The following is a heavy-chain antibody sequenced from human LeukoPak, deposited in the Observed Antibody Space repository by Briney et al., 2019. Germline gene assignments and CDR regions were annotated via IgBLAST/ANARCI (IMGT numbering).Heavy chain of an antibody. CDR3: ATTSSISVAGRFDY. V-gene: IGHV4-34*01. CDR2: INHSGST. J-gene: IGHJ4*02. D-gene: IGHD6-19*01. CDR1: GGSFSGYY. Sequence: SETLSLTCAVYGGSFSGYYWSWIRQPPGKGLEWIGEINHSGSTNYNPSLKSRVTISVDTSKNQFSLRLSSVTAADTAVYYCATTSSISVAGRFDYWGQGTLVTVSS.